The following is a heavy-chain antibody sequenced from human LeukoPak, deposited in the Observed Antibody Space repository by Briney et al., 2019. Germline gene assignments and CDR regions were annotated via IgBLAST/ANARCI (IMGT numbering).Heavy chain of an antibody. Sequence: TGGSLRLSCAASGFIFSDYAMQWVRQAPGKGLEWAALIPFDETNKYYADSVKGRFTISRDSSKNTLYLQMNSLRPEDTGVYYCARGGGGDYGHFDYWGQGALVTVPS. CDR3: ARGGGGDYGHFDY. CDR1: GFIFSDYA. CDR2: IPFDETNK. J-gene: IGHJ4*02. D-gene: IGHD4-17*01. V-gene: IGHV3-30-3*01.